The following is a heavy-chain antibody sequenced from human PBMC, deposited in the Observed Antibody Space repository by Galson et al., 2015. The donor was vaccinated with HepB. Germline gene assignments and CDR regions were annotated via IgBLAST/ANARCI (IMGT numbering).Heavy chain of an antibody. J-gene: IGHJ4*02. CDR2: ISSSAIYT. Sequence: SLRLSCAASGFTFSDYYMSWIRQAPGKGLEWLSYISSSAIYTNYADSVKGRFTISRDNVKNSMYLQMNSLRPEDTAVYYCARVADSDYGDHSHFDYWGQGTLVTVSS. CDR1: GFTFSDYY. CDR3: ARVADSDYGDHSHFDY. V-gene: IGHV3-11*06. D-gene: IGHD4-17*01.